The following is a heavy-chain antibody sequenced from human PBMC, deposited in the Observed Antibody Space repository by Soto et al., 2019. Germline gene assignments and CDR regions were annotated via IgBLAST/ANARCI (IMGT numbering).Heavy chain of an antibody. Sequence: GGSLRLSCVASGFTFSIYAMRWVRQAPGKGLEWVSGIDGSGDKTYYANSVKGRFTISRDNSKNTIYLQMNSLRAEDTAVYYCAKAGYATRWRESYFDYWGPGTLVTVSS. V-gene: IGHV3-23*01. CDR1: GFTFSIYA. CDR3: AKAGYATRWRESYFDY. CDR2: IDGSGDKT. J-gene: IGHJ4*02. D-gene: IGHD2-15*01.